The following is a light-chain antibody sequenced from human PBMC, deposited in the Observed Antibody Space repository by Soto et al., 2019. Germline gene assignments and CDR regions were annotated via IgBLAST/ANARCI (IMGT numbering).Light chain of an antibody. J-gene: IGKJ5*01. Sequence: IVLTQSPGTLSLSPGERATLSCRASQSLTSSYLAWYQQKPGQAPRLLIYDASNRATGIPARFSGSGSGTDFTLTISSLEPEDFAVYYCQQRSNWPPTFGQGTRLEIK. CDR1: QSLTSSY. CDR2: DAS. CDR3: QQRSNWPPT. V-gene: IGKV3-11*01.